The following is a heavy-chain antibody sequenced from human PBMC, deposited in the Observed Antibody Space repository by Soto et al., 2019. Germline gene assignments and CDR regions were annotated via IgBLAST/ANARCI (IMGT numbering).Heavy chain of an antibody. CDR1: GFTFSSYG. Sequence: QVQLVESGGGVVQPGRYLRLSCAASGFTFSSYGMHWVRQAPGKGLEWVAVISFDGTNKYSADSVRGRFTISRDNSKNTLYLQMNSLRDEDTAVYYCAKDVGVGELWVHWFDLWGQGTLVTVSS. J-gene: IGHJ5*02. V-gene: IGHV3-30*18. CDR2: ISFDGTNK. D-gene: IGHD3-10*01. CDR3: AKDVGVGELWVHWFDL.